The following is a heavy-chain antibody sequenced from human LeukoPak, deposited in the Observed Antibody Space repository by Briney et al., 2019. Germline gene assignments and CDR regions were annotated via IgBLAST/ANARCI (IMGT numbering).Heavy chain of an antibody. CDR1: GFNFNIFA. J-gene: IGHJ3*02. Sequence: PGGSLRLSCTASGFNFNIFAMSWVRQAPGQGLEWVSTIGSSETYYADSVKGRFTISRDNSRNTLYLQMNSLRPEDTAIYFCAKDSFDHNGVYDAFDIWAKGHWSRSLQ. D-gene: IGHD3-16*01. CDR2: IGSSET. V-gene: IGHV3-23*01. CDR3: AKDSFDHNGVYDAFDI.